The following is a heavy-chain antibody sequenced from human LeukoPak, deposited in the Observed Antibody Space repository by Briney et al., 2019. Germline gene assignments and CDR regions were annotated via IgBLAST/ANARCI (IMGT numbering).Heavy chain of an antibody. CDR1: GFDFSTYA. CDR2: ISYRGST. J-gene: IGHJ4*02. CDR3: ARVGYCSGGSCYSAPFDY. Sequence: GSLRLSCAASGFDFSTYAMSWIRQPPGKGLEWIGYISYRGSTKYNPSLKSRVTISVDTSKNQFSLKLNSVSAADTAVYYCARVGYCSGGSCYSAPFDYWGQGTLVTVSS. V-gene: IGHV4-59*01. D-gene: IGHD2-15*01.